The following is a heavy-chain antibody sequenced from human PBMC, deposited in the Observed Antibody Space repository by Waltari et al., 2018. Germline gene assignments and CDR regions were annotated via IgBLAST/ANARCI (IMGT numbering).Heavy chain of an antibody. CDR2: ITYDGKHK. D-gene: IGHD2-8*02. Sequence: QVQLVESGGGVVQPGKSLRLSCSASGFSLSCFSMLCVRQPPVKGLEWVAVITYDGKHKDYADAVKGRFTISRDNSKNTVYLQMNILRLQDTAVYYCASDPSRLSTPGGYFDNWGQGTLVTVSS. CDR3: ASDPSRLSTPGGYFDN. J-gene: IGHJ4*02. CDR1: GFSLSCFS. V-gene: IGHV3-30*03.